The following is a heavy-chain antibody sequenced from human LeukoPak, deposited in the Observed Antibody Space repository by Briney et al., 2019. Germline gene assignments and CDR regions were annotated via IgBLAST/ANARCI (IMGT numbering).Heavy chain of an antibody. V-gene: IGHV4-39*07. D-gene: IGHD1-1*01. CDR1: GGSISSSSYY. CDR2: IYYSGST. J-gene: IGHJ4*02. CDR3: AGGGTGRLYSYYFDY. Sequence: SETLSLTCTVSGGSISSSSYYWGWIRQPPGKGLEWIGSIYYSGSTNYNPSLKSRVTISVDTSKNQFSLKLSSVTAADTAVYYCAGGGTGRLYSYYFDYWGQGTLVTVSS.